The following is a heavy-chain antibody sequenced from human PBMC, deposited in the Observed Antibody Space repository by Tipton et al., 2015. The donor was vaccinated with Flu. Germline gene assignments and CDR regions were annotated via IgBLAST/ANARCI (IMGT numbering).Heavy chain of an antibody. CDR3: AREVVAARRSGMDV. CDR2: IYYSGST. Sequence: TLSLTCTVPGGSISSYYWSWIRQPPGKGLEWIGYIYYSGSTNYNPSLKSRVTTSVDTSKNQFSLKLSSVTAADTAVYYCAREVVAARRSGMDVWGQGTTVTVSS. J-gene: IGHJ6*02. CDR1: GGSISSYY. V-gene: IGHV4-59*01. D-gene: IGHD2-15*01.